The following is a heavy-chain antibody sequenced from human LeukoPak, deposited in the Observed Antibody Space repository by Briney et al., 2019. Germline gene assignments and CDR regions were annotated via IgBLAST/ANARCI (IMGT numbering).Heavy chain of an antibody. J-gene: IGHJ3*02. V-gene: IGHV4-4*02. D-gene: IGHD3-22*01. Sequence: SETLSLTCAVSGGSISSSNWWSWVRQPPGKGLEWIGEIYHSGSTNYNPSLKSRVTTSVDKSKNQFSLKLSSVTAADTAVYYCARAGDYYDSSGYYYRAFDIWGQGTMVTVSS. CDR3: ARAGDYYDSSGYYYRAFDI. CDR1: GGSISSSNW. CDR2: IYHSGST.